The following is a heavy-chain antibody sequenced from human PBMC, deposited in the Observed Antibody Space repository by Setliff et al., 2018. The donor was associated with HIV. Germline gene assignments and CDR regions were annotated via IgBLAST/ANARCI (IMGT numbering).Heavy chain of an antibody. J-gene: IGHJ3*02. CDR3: ARGRGVYDYVWGSYRYKGAFDI. D-gene: IGHD3-16*02. Sequence: SETLSLTCAVYGGSFSGYYWSWIRQPPGKGLGWIGEINHSGSTNHNPSLKSRVTISVDTSKNQFSLKLSSVTAADTAVYYCARGRGVYDYVWGSYRYKGAFDIWGQGTMVTVSS. V-gene: IGHV4-34*01. CDR2: INHSGST. CDR1: GGSFSGYY.